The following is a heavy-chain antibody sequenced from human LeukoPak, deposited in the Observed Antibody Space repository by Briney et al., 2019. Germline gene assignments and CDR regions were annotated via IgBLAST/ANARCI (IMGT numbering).Heavy chain of an antibody. Sequence: GGSLRLSCAASGFTFNNYAMNWVRQAPGKGLEWVSGISGSGGSTYYADSVKGRFTISRDNSKNTLYLQMNRLRAEDTAVYFCAKDPLSFYDSSGYRYFDYWGQGTLVTVSS. CDR2: ISGSGGST. J-gene: IGHJ4*02. CDR3: AKDPLSFYDSSGYRYFDY. CDR1: GFTFNNYA. V-gene: IGHV3-23*01. D-gene: IGHD3-22*01.